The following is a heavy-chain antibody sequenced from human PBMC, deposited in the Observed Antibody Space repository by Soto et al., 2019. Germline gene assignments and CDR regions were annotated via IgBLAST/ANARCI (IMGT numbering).Heavy chain of an antibody. CDR3: ATSVTPGDYFDY. J-gene: IGHJ4*02. CDR2: IYTSGST. Sequence: SETLSLTCTVSSGSISSYYWSWIRQPAGKGLEWIGRIYTSGSTNYNPSLKSRVTMSVDTSKNQFSLKLSSVTAADPAVYYCATSVTPGDYFDYWGQGALVTVSS. CDR1: SGSISSYY. D-gene: IGHD4-17*01. V-gene: IGHV4-4*07.